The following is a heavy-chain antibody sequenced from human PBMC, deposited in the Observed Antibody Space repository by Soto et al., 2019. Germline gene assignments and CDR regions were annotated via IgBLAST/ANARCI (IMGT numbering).Heavy chain of an antibody. D-gene: IGHD3-22*01. CDR2: ISYDGSNK. V-gene: IGHV3-30*18. CDR3: AKDQGTGDSSGYYWLRAFDI. J-gene: IGHJ3*02. CDR1: GFTFSSYG. Sequence: QPGGSLRLSCAASGFTFSSYGMHWVRQAPGKGLEWVAVISYDGSNKYYADSVKGQFTISRDNSKNTLYLQMNSLRAEDTAVYYCAKDQGTGDSSGYYWLRAFDIWGQGTMVTVSS.